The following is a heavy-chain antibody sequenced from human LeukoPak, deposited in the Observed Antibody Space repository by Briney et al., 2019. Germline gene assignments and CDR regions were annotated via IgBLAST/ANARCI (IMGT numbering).Heavy chain of an antibody. CDR3: ARDLYSGSYHDY. D-gene: IGHD1-26*01. J-gene: IGHJ4*02. Sequence: GGSLRLSCAASGFTFSSYWMHWVRQAPGKGLMWVSRIKRDGSSTSYADSVKGRFTISRDNAKNTLYLQMNSLRAEDTAVYYCARDLYSGSYHDYWGQGTLVTVSS. CDR2: IKRDGSST. CDR1: GFTFSSYW. V-gene: IGHV3-74*01.